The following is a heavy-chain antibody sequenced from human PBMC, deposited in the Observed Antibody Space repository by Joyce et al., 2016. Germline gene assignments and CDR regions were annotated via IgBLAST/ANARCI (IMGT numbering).Heavy chain of an antibody. D-gene: IGHD3-22*01. V-gene: IGHV4-39*07. CDR3: ARDFSMIIDVFEL. Sequence: QVQLQESGPGLVKPSETLSLPCSVSGDSINNGDYYWAWLRQPPGKGLEWIGSLQEATTTYYNPSLKSRMFMSVDTSKNQFSLKVDSVTAADTAVYYCARDFSMIIDVFELWGLGTLVTVSS. CDR1: GDSINNGDYY. J-gene: IGHJ3*01. CDR2: LQEATTT.